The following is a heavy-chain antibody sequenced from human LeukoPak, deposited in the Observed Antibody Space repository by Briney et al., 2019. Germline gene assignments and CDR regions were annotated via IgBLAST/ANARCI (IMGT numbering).Heavy chain of an antibody. V-gene: IGHV3-53*05. D-gene: IGHD1-26*01. CDR1: GFTVSVNY. CDR3: ARGSIMGARGLGDY. Sequence: PGGSLRLSCAASGFTVSVNYMSWVRQAPGKGLEWVSVIYSGGSTDYADSVKGRFTISRDNSKNTVFLEMNSLRTEDTAVYYCARGSIMGARGLGDYWGQGTLVTVSS. J-gene: IGHJ4*02. CDR2: IYSGGST.